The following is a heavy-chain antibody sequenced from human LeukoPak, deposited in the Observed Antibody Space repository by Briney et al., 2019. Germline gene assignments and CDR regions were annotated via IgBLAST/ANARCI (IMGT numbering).Heavy chain of an antibody. CDR2: FDPEDGET. CDR1: GYTLTELS. V-gene: IGHV1-24*01. J-gene: IGHJ4*02. CDR3: ATDLNGDPID. Sequence: ASVKVSCKVSGYTLTELSMHWVRQAPGKGLGWMGGFDPEDGETIYAQKFQGRVTMTEDTPTDTAYMELSSLRSEDTAVYYCATDLNGDPIDWGQGTLVTVSS. D-gene: IGHD4-17*01.